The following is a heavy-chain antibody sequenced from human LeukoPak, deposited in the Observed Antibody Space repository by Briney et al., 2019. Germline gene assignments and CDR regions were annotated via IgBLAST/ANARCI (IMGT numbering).Heavy chain of an antibody. J-gene: IGHJ4*02. V-gene: IGHV4-59*08. Sequence: SETLSLTCTVSGDSISNSYWGWVRQPPGKGLEWIGYVHYTGRTNYNPSLKSRVTTSVDTSKNQVSLRLTSVSAADTAVYYCARHQNYYGSGSYQGYFDYWGQGTLVTVSS. D-gene: IGHD3-10*01. CDR1: GDSISNSY. CDR2: VHYTGRT. CDR3: ARHQNYYGSGSYQGYFDY.